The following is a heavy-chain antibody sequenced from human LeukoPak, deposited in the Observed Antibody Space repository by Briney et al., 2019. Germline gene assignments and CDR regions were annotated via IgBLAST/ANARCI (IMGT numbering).Heavy chain of an antibody. Sequence: SQTLSLTCTVSGGSISSGSYYWSWIRQPAGKGLEWIGRIYTSGSTNYNPSLKSRVTISVDTSKNQFSLKLSSVTAADTAVYYCAREGYDFWTRNLFDPWGQGTLVTVSS. CDR2: IYTSGST. CDR3: AREGYDFWTRNLFDP. D-gene: IGHD3-3*01. CDR1: GGSISSGSYY. V-gene: IGHV4-61*02. J-gene: IGHJ5*02.